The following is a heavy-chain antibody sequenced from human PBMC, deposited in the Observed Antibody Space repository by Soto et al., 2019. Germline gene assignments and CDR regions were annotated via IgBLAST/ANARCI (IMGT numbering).Heavy chain of an antibody. CDR1: GFTFSGSW. J-gene: IGHJ4*02. CDR2: INGDGSGT. Sequence: EVQLVESGGGLVQPGGSLRLSCAASGFTFSGSWMHWVRQAPGKGLVWVSRINGDGSGTSYADFVKGRFTISRDDAKNTLFLQTTGLRAEDTAVYYCARGIFGSGTANDYWGQGTLVTVSS. D-gene: IGHD3-10*01. V-gene: IGHV3-74*01. CDR3: ARGIFGSGTANDY.